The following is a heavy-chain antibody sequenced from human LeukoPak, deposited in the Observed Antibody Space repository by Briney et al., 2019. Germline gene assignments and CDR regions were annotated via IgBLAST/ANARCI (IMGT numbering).Heavy chain of an antibody. CDR2: IIPIFGTA. CDR3: ARAKPSFYSSSWYSNDAFDI. CDR1: GGTFSSYA. V-gene: IGHV1-69*13. D-gene: IGHD6-13*01. Sequence: SVKVSCKASGGTFSSYAISWVRQAPGQGLEWMGGIIPIFGTANYAQKFQGRVTITADESTSTAYMELSSLRSEDTAVYYCARAKPSFYSSSWYSNDAFDIWGQGTMVTVSS. J-gene: IGHJ3*02.